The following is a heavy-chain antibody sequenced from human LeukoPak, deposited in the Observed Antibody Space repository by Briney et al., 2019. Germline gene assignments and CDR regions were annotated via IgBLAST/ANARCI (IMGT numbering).Heavy chain of an antibody. V-gene: IGHV3-15*01. CDR2: IKSKADGETT. CDR3: TTDHNYYYYYMDV. CDR1: GFTFTNAW. Sequence: GGSLRLSCAASGFTFTNAWMAWVRRAPGKGLEWVGRIKSKADGETTDHAAPVKGRFTVSRDDSKNTLYLQMNSLKTEDTAVYYCTTDHNYYYYYMDVWGKGTTVTVSS. J-gene: IGHJ6*03.